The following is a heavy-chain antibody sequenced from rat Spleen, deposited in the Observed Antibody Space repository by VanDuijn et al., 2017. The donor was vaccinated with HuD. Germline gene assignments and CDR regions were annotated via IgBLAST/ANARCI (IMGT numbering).Heavy chain of an antibody. J-gene: IGHJ4*01. CDR2: ISTGGST. CDR1: GFIFSNYY. V-gene: IGHV5-27*01. Sequence: EVKLVESGGGSVQPGRSLKLSCEASGFIFSNYYMAWVRQAPTKGLEWVAYISTGGSTYYPDSVKGRFTISRDNAKSTLYLQMNSLRSEDTATYYCTRGGYSMDAWGQGASVTVSS. D-gene: IGHD1-11*01. CDR3: TRGGYSMDA.